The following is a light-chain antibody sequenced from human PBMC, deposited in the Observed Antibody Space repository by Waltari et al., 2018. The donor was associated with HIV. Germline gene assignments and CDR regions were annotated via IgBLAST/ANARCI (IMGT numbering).Light chain of an antibody. Sequence: QAGLTQPPSVSKGLRQTATPTCTGNSTIVATQGAAWLQQPQGHPPKLLSYRNNNRPSGIAERLSASRSGNTASLTITGLQPEDEADYYCSAWDSSLSARVFGGGTKLTVL. V-gene: IGLV10-54*01. CDR3: SAWDSSLSARV. CDR1: STIVATQG. CDR2: RNN. J-gene: IGLJ3*02.